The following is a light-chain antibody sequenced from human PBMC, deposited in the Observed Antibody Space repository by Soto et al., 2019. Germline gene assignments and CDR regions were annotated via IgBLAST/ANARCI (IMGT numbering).Light chain of an antibody. J-gene: IGKJ1*01. V-gene: IGKV3-15*01. CDR1: QSVSSN. CDR3: QQYNNWPTVT. CDR2: GAS. Sequence: EIVMTQSPATLSVSPGERATLSCRASQSVSSNLAWYQQKPCQAPRLIIYGASTRATGIPARFSGSGSGTEFTFTISSLQSEDFAVYYCQQYNNWPTVTFGQGTKVDIK.